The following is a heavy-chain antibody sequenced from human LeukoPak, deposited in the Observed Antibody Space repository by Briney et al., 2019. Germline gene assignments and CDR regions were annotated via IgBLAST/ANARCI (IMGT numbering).Heavy chain of an antibody. V-gene: IGHV4-4*02. CDR1: GGSISSSNW. CDR3: ARPRRNYYGSGSYGTDYYMDV. J-gene: IGHJ6*03. Sequence: SETLSLTCAVSGGSISSSNWWSWVRQPPGKGLEWIGEIYHSGSTYYNPSLKSRVTISVDTSKNQFSLKLSSVTAADTAVYYCARPRRNYYGSGSYGTDYYMDVWGKGTTVTISS. D-gene: IGHD3-10*01. CDR2: IYHSGST.